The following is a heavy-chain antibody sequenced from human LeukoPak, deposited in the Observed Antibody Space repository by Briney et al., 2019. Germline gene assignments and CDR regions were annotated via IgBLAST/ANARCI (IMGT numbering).Heavy chain of an antibody. CDR1: GFTFSSYS. V-gene: IGHV3-21*01. Sequence: GGSLRLSCAASGFTFSSYSMNWVRQAPGKGLGWVSSISSSSSYIYYADSVKGRFTISRDNAKNSLYLQRNSLRAEDTAVYYCARVGGYDEVYYFDYWGQGTLVTVSS. J-gene: IGHJ4*02. CDR2: ISSSSSYI. D-gene: IGHD5-12*01. CDR3: ARVGGYDEVYYFDY.